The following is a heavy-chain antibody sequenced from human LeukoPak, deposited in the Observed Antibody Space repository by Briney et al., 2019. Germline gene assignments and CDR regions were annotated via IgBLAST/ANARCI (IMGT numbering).Heavy chain of an antibody. Sequence: PGGSLRLSCAASGFTFSSYAMSWVRQAPGKGLEWVSVIYSGGSTYYADSVKGRFTISRDNSKNTLYLQMNSLRAEDTAVYYCARGLHIGYSYGYGWFDPWGQGTLVTVSS. CDR2: IYSGGST. V-gene: IGHV3-66*02. D-gene: IGHD5-18*01. CDR1: GFTFSSYA. CDR3: ARGLHIGYSYGYGWFDP. J-gene: IGHJ5*02.